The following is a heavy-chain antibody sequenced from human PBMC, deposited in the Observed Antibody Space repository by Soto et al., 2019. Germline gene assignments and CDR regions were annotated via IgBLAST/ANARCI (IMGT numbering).Heavy chain of an antibody. CDR2: IYSCGTT. D-gene: IGHD2-15*01. V-gene: IGHV3-53*01. CDR3: ANRKKIYCSGGSCPSY. Sequence: GTLSLSCTSSWFTISGNYMSFIRHSPGNGLFFVSFIYSCGTTYYADSVKGRFTISRDNSKNTLYLQMNSLRAEDTAVYYCANRKKIYCSGGSCPSYWGQGTLVTVSS. J-gene: IGHJ4*02. CDR1: WFTISGNY.